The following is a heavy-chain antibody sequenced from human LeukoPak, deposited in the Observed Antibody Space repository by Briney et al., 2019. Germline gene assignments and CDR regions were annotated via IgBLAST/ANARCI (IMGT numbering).Heavy chain of an antibody. D-gene: IGHD1-26*01. CDR2: INPNSDGT. V-gene: IGHV1-2*02. Sequence: VAPVKVSCKASGYTFTGYYMHRVRQAPGQALEWMGWINPNSDGTNYAQKFQGRVTMTGDTSISTAYMELSRLRSDDTAVYYCARGVGAPKGKGGTMDVWGQGTTVTVSS. CDR1: GYTFTGYY. J-gene: IGHJ6*02. CDR3: ARGVGAPKGKGGTMDV.